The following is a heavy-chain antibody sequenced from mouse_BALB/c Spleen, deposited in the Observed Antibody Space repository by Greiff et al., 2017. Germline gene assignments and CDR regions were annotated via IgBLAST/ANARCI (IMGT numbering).Heavy chain of an antibody. CDR1: GYAFTNYL. V-gene: IGHV1-54*01. Sequence: VQLQQSGAELVRPGTSVKVSCKASGYAFTNYLIEWVKQRPGQGLEWIGVINPGSGGTNYNEKFKGKATLTADKSSSTAYMQLSSLTSDDSAVYFCARWYFDVWGAGTTVTVSS. J-gene: IGHJ1*01. CDR2: INPGSGGT. CDR3: ARWYFDV.